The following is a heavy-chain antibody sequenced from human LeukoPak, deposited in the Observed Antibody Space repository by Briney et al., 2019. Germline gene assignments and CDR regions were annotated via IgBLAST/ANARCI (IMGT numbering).Heavy chain of an antibody. V-gene: IGHV1-2*02. CDR3: ARRPHAEYSYGHFDY. CDR2: INPNSGGT. J-gene: IGHJ4*02. CDR1: GYTFTDYA. Sequence: ASVKVSCKASGYTFTDYAMHWVRQAPGQSLEWMGWINPNSGGTNYAQKFQGRVTMTRDTSISTAYMELSRLRSDDTAVYYCARRPHAEYSYGHFDYWGQGTLVTVSS. D-gene: IGHD5-18*01.